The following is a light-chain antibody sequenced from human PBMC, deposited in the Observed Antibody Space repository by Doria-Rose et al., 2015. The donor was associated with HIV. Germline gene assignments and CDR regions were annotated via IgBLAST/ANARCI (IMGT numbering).Light chain of an antibody. CDR1: QTVSTY. Sequence: DIQVTTSPSSLPASIGDRVTITCRASQTVSTYLNWFQQEPGKAPKLLIYAASRLQSGVPSRFSGSGSGTDFTLTISGLQPRDFATYYCQQTYSSPPWTFGQGTKVEMK. V-gene: IGKV1-39*01. CDR3: QQTYSSPPWT. J-gene: IGKJ1*01. CDR2: AAS.